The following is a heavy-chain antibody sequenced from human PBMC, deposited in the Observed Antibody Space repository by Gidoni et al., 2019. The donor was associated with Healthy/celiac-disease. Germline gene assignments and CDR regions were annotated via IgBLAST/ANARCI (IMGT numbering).Heavy chain of an antibody. D-gene: IGHD4-4*01. J-gene: IGHJ6*02. CDR3: AKDQDYRDNSYYYYYGMDV. CDR1: GFPFDDYA. CDR2: ISWNSGSI. V-gene: IGHV3-9*01. Sequence: EVQLVESGGGWVQPGRSLSLSCAASGFPFDDYAMPWVRQAPGKGLEWVSGISWNSGSIGYADSVKGRFTISRDNAKNSLYLQMNSLRAEDTALYYCAKDQDYRDNSYYYYYGMDVWGQGTTVTVSS.